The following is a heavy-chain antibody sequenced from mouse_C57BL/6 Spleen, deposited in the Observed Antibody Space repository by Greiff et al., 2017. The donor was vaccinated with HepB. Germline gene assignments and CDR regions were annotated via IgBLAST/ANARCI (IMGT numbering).Heavy chain of an antibody. D-gene: IGHD1-1*01. CDR1: GYTFTSYW. CDR3: ARWGTTVERLDY. Sequence: VQLQQSGAELVMPGASVKLSCKASGYTFTSYWMHWVKQRPGQGLEWIGEIDPSDSYTNYNQKFKGKSTLTVDKSSSTAYMQLSSLTSEDSAVYYCARWGTTVERLDYWGQGTTLTVSS. V-gene: IGHV1-69*01. J-gene: IGHJ2*01. CDR2: IDPSDSYT.